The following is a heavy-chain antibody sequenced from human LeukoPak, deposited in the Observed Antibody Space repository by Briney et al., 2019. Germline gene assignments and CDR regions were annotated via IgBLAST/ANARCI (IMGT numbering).Heavy chain of an antibody. Sequence: GGSLRLSCAASGFTFSSYSMNWVRQAPGKGLEYVSAISSNGGSTYYANPVKGRFTISRDNSKNTLYLHMCSLRAEGMAVYYCARGFRGRYFDWSTNDYWGQGTLVTVSS. CDR1: GFTFSSYS. CDR3: ARGFRGRYFDWSTNDY. V-gene: IGHV3-64*01. CDR2: ISSNGGST. D-gene: IGHD3-9*01. J-gene: IGHJ4*02.